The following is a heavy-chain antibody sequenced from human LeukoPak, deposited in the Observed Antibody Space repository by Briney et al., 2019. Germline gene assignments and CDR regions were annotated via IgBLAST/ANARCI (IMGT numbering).Heavy chain of an antibody. D-gene: IGHD3-22*01. V-gene: IGHV4-39*01. CDR1: SGSISGSSYF. CDR3: ARHSRDSSGYYFPDY. J-gene: IGHJ4*02. Sequence: SETLSLTCTVSSGSISGSSYFWGWIRQPPGKGLEWIGSIYYSGSTYYNPSLKSRVTISVDTSKNQFSLKLSSVTAADTAVYYCARHSRDSSGYYFPDYWGQGTLVTVSS. CDR2: IYYSGST.